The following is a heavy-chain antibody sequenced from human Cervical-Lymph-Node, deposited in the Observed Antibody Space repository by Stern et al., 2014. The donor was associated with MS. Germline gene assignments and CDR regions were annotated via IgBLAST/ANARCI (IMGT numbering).Heavy chain of an antibody. J-gene: IGHJ4*02. CDR1: GGTFSSFS. D-gene: IGHD2-8*01. CDR3: ARAYGPSGH. CDR2: VMPGFRTA. Sequence: MQLVESGAEVRKPGSSVKVSCKTSGGTFSSFSVGWVRHAPGPGLEWIGGVMPGFRTAKYAQKCQGRVTLTADDPTNTAYMEMSSLRIEDTAVYYCARAYGPSGHWGQGTLVTVSS. V-gene: IGHV1-69*01.